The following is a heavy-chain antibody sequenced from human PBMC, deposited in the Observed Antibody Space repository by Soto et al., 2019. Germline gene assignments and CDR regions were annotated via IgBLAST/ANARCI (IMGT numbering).Heavy chain of an antibody. CDR3: ERVHEPYYYDSSRGAFDI. D-gene: IGHD3-22*01. J-gene: IGHJ3*02. CDR1: GGTFSSYA. Sequence: QVQLVQSGAEVKKPGSSVKVSCKASGGTFSSYAISWVRQAPGQGLEWMGGIIPILGTANYAQKFQGRVTITADKSTSTGYMELSSLRSEDTAVYYCERVHEPYYYDSSRGAFDIWGQGTMVTVSS. V-gene: IGHV1-69*06. CDR2: IIPILGTA.